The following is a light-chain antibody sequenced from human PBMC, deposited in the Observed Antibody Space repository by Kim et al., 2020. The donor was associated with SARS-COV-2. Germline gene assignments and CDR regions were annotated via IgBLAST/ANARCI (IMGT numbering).Light chain of an antibody. V-gene: IGLV3-9*01. CDR1: NIQTLN. CDR3: QVWDSGTWV. J-gene: IGLJ3*02. CDR2: KDS. Sequence: SYELTQPLSVSVALGQTARLTCGGNNIQTLNVHWYRQKPGQAPVLVMYKDSKQPSGIPERFSGSNSGNTATLTISRAQADDEADYFCQVWDSGTWVFGGGTQLTVL.